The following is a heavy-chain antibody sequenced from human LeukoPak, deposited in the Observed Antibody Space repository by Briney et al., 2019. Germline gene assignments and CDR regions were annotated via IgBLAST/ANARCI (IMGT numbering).Heavy chain of an antibody. CDR1: GGTFSSYA. V-gene: IGHV1-69*06. J-gene: IGHJ4*02. CDR3: ARTPAQSFDWLSTSYYFDY. D-gene: IGHD3-9*01. CDR2: IIPIFGTA. Sequence: SVKVSCKASGGTFSSYAISWVRQAPGQGLEWMGGIIPIFGTANYAQKFQGRVTITADKSTSTAYMELSSLRSEDTAVCYCARTPAQSFDWLSTSYYFDYWGQGTLVTVSS.